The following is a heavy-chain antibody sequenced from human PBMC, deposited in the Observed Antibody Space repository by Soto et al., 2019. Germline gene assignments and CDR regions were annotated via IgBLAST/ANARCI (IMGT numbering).Heavy chain of an antibody. J-gene: IGHJ4*02. CDR3: LRSGGY. V-gene: IGHV4-59*01. Sequence: PSETLSLTCTVSGGSISGYYWSWIRQPPGKGLEWIGYIYYTGSTSYNPSLNSRVTISMDTSKNQFSLEVSPVTAADTAVYYCLRSGGYWGQGTVVIVSS. CDR1: GGSISGYY. CDR2: IYYTGST. D-gene: IGHD1-26*01.